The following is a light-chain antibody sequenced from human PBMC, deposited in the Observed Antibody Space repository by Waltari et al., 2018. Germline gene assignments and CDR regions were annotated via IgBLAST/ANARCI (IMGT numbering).Light chain of an antibody. V-gene: IGKV3-15*01. Sequence: DILMTQSPAALHVSPGERATFSCRASQSISSNLAWYQQKPGQAPRLLIFDASTRATGVPARFRGSGSGTEFTLTISSLQSEDSAIYYCQQYNRLPPLTFGGGTKVEIK. J-gene: IGKJ4*01. CDR2: DAS. CDR3: QQYNRLPPLT. CDR1: QSISSN.